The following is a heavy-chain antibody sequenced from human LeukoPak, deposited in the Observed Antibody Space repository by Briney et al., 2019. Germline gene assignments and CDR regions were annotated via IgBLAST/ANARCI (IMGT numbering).Heavy chain of an antibody. CDR2: SGSGGST. CDR1: GFTFSSYA. D-gene: IGHD3-3*01. J-gene: IGHJ4*02. V-gene: IGHV3-23*01. Sequence: GGSLRLSCAASGFTFSSYAMSWVRQAPGKGLEWVSGSGSGGSTHYADSVKGRFTISRDNSKNTLYLQMNSLRAEDTAVYYCAKDFWGGYYPNYWGQGTLVTVSS. CDR3: AKDFWGGYYPNY.